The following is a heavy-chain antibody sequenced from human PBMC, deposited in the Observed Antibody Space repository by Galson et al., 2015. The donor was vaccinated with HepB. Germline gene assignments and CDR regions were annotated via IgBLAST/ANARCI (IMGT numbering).Heavy chain of an antibody. J-gene: IGHJ4*02. V-gene: IGHV4-39*01. CDR3: ARRTRPRRGLYYFDN. Sequence: LSLTCTVSGGSISSNSDYWGWIRQPPGKGLEWIGSIYYSGSTYYNPSLESRVTISVDTSKNQFSLKLSSVTAADTAVYYCARRTRPRRGLYYFDNWGLGTPVTVSS. CDR1: GGSISSNSDY. D-gene: IGHD6-6*01. CDR2: IYYSGST.